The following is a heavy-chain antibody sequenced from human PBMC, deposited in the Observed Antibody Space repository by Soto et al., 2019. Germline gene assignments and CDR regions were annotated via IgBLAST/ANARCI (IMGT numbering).Heavy chain of an antibody. CDR3: ARDQGYSGSYLYGMDV. V-gene: IGHV3-21*01. Sequence: EVPLVESGGGLVKPGGSLRLSCAASGFTFSSYDMDWVRQAPGKGLEWVSSISSYSTYIYYADSVKGRFTISRDNAKNSLYLQMNSLRAEDTAVYYCARDQGYSGSYLYGMDVWGQGTTVTVSS. CDR1: GFTFSSYD. J-gene: IGHJ6*02. D-gene: IGHD1-26*01. CDR2: ISSYSTYI.